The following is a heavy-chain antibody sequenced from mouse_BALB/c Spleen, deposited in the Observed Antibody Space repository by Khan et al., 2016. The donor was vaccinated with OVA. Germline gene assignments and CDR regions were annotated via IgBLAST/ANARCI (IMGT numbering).Heavy chain of an antibody. Sequence: VQLQESGPGLVAPSQSLSITCTVSGFSLNDYGVSWIRQPPGKGLEWLGVIWGGGSTYYNSSLKSRLSISKDNSKSQAFLKMSSLQTDDTAMYYCAKFVWSYYYSLDYWGQGTSSTVSS. CDR2: IWGGGST. J-gene: IGHJ4*01. V-gene: IGHV2-6-5*01. CDR3: AKFVWSYYYSLDY. CDR1: GFSLNDYG.